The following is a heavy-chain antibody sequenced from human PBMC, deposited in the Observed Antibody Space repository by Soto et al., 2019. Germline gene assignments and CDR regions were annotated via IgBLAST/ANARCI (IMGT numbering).Heavy chain of an antibody. CDR2: ISGSGGST. V-gene: IGHV3-23*01. CDR1: GFTFSSYA. Sequence: PGGSLRLSCAASGFTFSSYAMSWVRQAPGKGLEWVSAISGSGGSTYYADSVKGRFTISRDNSKNTLYLQMNSLRAEDTAVYYCAKRLEDMVVVVAEKADYMDVWGKGTTVTVSS. D-gene: IGHD2-15*01. CDR3: AKRLEDMVVVVAEKADYMDV. J-gene: IGHJ6*03.